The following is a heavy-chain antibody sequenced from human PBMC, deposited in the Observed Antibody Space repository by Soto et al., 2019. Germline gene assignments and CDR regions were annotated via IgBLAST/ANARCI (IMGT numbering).Heavy chain of an antibody. CDR3: ARDAYYDMGV. CDR1: GFTFSTYW. V-gene: IGHV3-74*01. CDR2: INSDGSTT. J-gene: IGHJ6*02. Sequence: EVQLVESGGGLVQPGGSLRLSCAASGFTFSTYWMHWVRQAPGKGLVWVSRINSDGSTTNYADSVKGRFTISRDNAKNTLYLQMNSLSAEDTAVYDCARDAYYDMGVWGQGTTVTVSS.